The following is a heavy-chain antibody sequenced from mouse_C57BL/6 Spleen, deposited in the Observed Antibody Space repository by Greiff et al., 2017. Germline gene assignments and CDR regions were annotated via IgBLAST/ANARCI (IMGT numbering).Heavy chain of an antibody. CDR2: ISDGGSYT. CDR1: GFTFSSYA. CDR3: ARDHY. V-gene: IGHV5-4*01. Sequence: EVKLMESGGGLVKPGGSLKLSCAASGFTFSSYAMSWVRQTPEKRLEWVATISDGGSYTYYPDNVKGRFTISRDNAKNNLYLQMSHLKSEDTARYYCARDHYWGQGTTLTVSS. J-gene: IGHJ2*01.